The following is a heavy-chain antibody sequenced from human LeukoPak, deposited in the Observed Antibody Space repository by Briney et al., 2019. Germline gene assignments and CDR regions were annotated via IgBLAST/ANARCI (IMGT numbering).Heavy chain of an antibody. J-gene: IGHJ4*02. CDR2: ISWNSGSI. V-gene: IGHV3-9*01. CDR1: GFTFDDYA. CDR3: AKDSGGDYFDY. Sequence: GGSLRLSGAASGFTFDDYAMHWVRQAPGKGLEWDSGISWNSGSIGYADSVKGRFTISRDNAKNSLYLQMNSLRAEDTALYYCAKDSGGDYFDYWGQGTLVTVSS. D-gene: IGHD2-15*01.